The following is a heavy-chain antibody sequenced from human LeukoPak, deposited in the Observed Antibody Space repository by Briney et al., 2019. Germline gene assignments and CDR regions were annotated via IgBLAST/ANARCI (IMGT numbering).Heavy chain of an antibody. V-gene: IGHV4-59*08. D-gene: IGHD4-17*01. CDR1: GGSISSYY. CDR2: IYYSGST. CDR3: ARSSNPTGGYGDYNWFDP. Sequence: SETLSLTCTVSGGSISSYYWSWIRQPPGKGLEWIGYIYYSGSTNYNPSLKSRVTISVDTSKNQFSLKLSSVTAADTAVYYCARSSNPTGGYGDYNWFDPWGQGTLVTVSS. J-gene: IGHJ5*02.